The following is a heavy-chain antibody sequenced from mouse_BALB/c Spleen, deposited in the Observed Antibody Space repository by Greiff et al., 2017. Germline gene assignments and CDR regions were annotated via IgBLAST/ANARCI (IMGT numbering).Heavy chain of an antibody. CDR3: ASYGTLAY. CDR1: GFSLTSYG. V-gene: IGHV2-4-1*01. J-gene: IGHJ3*01. D-gene: IGHD1-1*01. CDR2: IWSGGST. Sequence: VKVEESGPGLVQPSQSLSITCTVSGFSLTSYGVHWVRQSPGKGLEWLGVIWSGGSTDYNAAFISRLSISKDNSKSQVFFKMNSLQADDTAIYYCASYGTLAYWGQGTLVTVSA.